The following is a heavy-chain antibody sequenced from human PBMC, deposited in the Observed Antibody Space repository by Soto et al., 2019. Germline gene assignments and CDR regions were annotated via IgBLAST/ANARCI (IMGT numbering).Heavy chain of an antibody. CDR1: GYKFTSSW. Sequence: DSLKISCRTSGYKFTSSWIAWVRQKPGKGLEWMGIIFPSDSDTRYSPSFQGQVTISADRSTSTVFLQWASLKASDTAVYFCARKDKSGYFNWFDPWGQGTLVTVSS. D-gene: IGHD3-22*01. CDR2: IFPSDSDT. J-gene: IGHJ5*02. V-gene: IGHV5-51*01. CDR3: ARKDKSGYFNWFDP.